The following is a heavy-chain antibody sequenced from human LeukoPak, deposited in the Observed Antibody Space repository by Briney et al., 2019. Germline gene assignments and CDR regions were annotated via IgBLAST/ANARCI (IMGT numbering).Heavy chain of an antibody. CDR1: GGSISSGGYY. J-gene: IGHJ6*02. Sequence: SQTLSLTCTVSGGSISSGGYYWSWIRQHPGKGLEWIGYIYYSGSTYYNPSLKSRVTISVDTSKDQFSLKLSSVTAADTAVYYCARDAHSSSWYYYYGMDVWGQGTTVTVSS. CDR3: ARDAHSSSWYYYYGMDV. V-gene: IGHV4-31*03. D-gene: IGHD6-13*01. CDR2: IYYSGST.